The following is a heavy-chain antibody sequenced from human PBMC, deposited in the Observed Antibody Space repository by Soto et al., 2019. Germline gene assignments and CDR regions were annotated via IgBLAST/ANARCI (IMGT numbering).Heavy chain of an antibody. J-gene: IGHJ4*02. CDR2: ISVSGGST. CDR1: GFTFSSYS. CDR3: AKPGDSSGYIFDY. D-gene: IGHD3-22*01. Sequence: XGSLRLTFAASGFTFSSYSMSWVRQAPGKGLEWVSAISVSGGSTYYADSVKGRFTISRDNSKNTLYLQMNSLRAEDTAVYYCAKPGDSSGYIFDYWGQGTLVTVSS. V-gene: IGHV3-23*01.